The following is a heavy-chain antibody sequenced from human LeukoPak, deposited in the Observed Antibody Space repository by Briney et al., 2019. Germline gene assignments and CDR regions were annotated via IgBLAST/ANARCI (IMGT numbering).Heavy chain of an antibody. CDR2: ISYDGSNK. J-gene: IGHJ6*02. D-gene: IGHD3-10*01. Sequence: GRSLRLSCAAPGFTFSSYGMHWVRQAPGKGLEWVAVISYDGSNKYYADSVKGRFTISRDNSKDTLYLQMNSLRAEDTAVYYCAKDDYGSGYYYYGMDVWGQGTTVTVSS. CDR1: GFTFSSYG. V-gene: IGHV3-30*18. CDR3: AKDDYGSGYYYYGMDV.